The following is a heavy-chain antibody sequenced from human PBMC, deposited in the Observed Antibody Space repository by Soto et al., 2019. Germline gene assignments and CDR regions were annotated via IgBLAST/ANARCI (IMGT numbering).Heavy chain of an antibody. CDR1: GGTFSSYA. CDR3: ARDPPRYCSGGSCYGY. D-gene: IGHD2-15*01. J-gene: IGHJ4*02. Sequence: ASVKVSCKASGGTFSSYAISWVRQAPGQGLEWMGGIIPIFGTANYAQKFQGRVTITADKSTSTAYMELSSLRSEDTAVYYCARDPPRYCSGGSCYGYWGQGTLVTVSS. CDR2: IIPIFGTA. V-gene: IGHV1-69*06.